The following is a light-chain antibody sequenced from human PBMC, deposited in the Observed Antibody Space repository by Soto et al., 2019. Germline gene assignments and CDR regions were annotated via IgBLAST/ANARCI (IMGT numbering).Light chain of an antibody. CDR1: SSDVGSHNL. CDR2: EVS. V-gene: IGLV2-23*02. J-gene: IGLJ7*01. Sequence: QSALTQPASVSGSPGQSITISCTGTSSDVGSHNLVSWYQQHPGQAPKLMIYEVSKRPLGVSARFSASKSGNTASLTNSGLQADDEADYYCCSYGGSRAVFGGGTQLTVL. CDR3: CSYGGSRAV.